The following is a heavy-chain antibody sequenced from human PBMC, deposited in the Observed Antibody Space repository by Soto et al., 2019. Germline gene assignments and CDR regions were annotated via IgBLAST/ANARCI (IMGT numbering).Heavy chain of an antibody. Sequence: HPGGSLRLSCAASGFTFSSYGMHWVRQAPGKGLEWVAVISYDGSNKYYADSVKGRFTISRDNSKNTLYLQMNSLRAEDTAVYYCAKDCGEQQLDGMDVWGQGTTVTVSS. CDR3: AKDCGEQQLDGMDV. CDR2: ISYDGSNK. J-gene: IGHJ6*02. D-gene: IGHD6-13*01. V-gene: IGHV3-30*18. CDR1: GFTFSSYG.